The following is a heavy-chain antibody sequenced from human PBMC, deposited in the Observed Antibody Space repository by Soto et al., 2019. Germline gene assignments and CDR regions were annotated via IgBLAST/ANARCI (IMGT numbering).Heavy chain of an antibody. CDR1: GFTFSSYG. D-gene: IGHD6-19*01. J-gene: IGHJ3*02. CDR2: ISYDGSNK. V-gene: IGHV3-30*18. CDR3: AKDRTSPPNGWYPDYAFDI. Sequence: QVQLVESGGGVVQPGRSLRLSCAASGFTFSSYGMHWVRQAPGKGLEWVAVISYDGSNKYYADSVKGRFTISRDNSKNTLYLQMNSLRAEDTAVYYCAKDRTSPPNGWYPDYAFDIWGQGTMVTVSS.